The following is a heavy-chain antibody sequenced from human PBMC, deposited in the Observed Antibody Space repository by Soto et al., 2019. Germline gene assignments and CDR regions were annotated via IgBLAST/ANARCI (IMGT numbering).Heavy chain of an antibody. V-gene: IGHV1-3*05. J-gene: IGHJ4*02. CDR1: GYTFTAYA. Sequence: QVQLAQSGAEERKPGASVKVSCEATGYTFTAYAMHWVRQAPGQRLEWMGWINPANGNTKYSQKFQGRXTXTSXTSANTVYMELNSPTSEDTAMYYCTRSAISPYGGLIGPFDYWGQGNLVTVSS. CDR3: TRSAISPYGGLIGPFDY. D-gene: IGHD3-16*02. CDR2: INPANGNT.